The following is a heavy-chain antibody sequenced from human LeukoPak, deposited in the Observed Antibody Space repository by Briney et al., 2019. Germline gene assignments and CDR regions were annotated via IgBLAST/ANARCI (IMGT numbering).Heavy chain of an antibody. V-gene: IGHV3-23*01. Sequence: GGSLRLSCAASGFRFSDCAMNWVRQAPGKGLEWVSLIIGSSGDTFYADSVKGRFTISRDNSKNTLSLQMNSLRAEDTALYYCAKGAYDYIEMGYIDYWGQGTLVTVSS. J-gene: IGHJ4*02. D-gene: IGHD5-12*01. CDR2: IIGSSGDT. CDR1: GFRFSDCA. CDR3: AKGAYDYIEMGYIDY.